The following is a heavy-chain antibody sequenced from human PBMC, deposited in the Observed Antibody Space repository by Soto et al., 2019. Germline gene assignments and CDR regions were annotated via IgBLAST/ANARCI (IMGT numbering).Heavy chain of an antibody. Sequence: SETLSLTCTVSGGSVSSGSYYWSWIRQPPGKGLEWIGYIYYSGSTNYNPSLKSRVTISVDTSKNQFSLKLSSVTAADTAVYYCARDMMMITFGGVIVRAFDYWGQGTLVTVS. D-gene: IGHD3-16*02. CDR2: IYYSGST. CDR3: ARDMMMITFGGVIVRAFDY. CDR1: GGSVSSGSYY. J-gene: IGHJ4*02. V-gene: IGHV4-61*01.